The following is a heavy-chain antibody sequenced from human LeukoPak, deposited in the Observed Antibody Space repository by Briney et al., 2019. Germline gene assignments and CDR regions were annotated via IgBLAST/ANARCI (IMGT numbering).Heavy chain of an antibody. CDR3: ARAQGYSSGWDFQH. V-gene: IGHV4-59*01. CDR1: GGAISTYY. Sequence: SETLSLTCTVSGGAISTYYWSRIRRTPGMGLEWIGYIYYTGSTNYNPSLKSRVTISVDASKNQFSLKMSSMTAADTAVYYCARAQGYSSGWDFQHWGQGTLVTVSS. D-gene: IGHD6-19*01. J-gene: IGHJ1*01. CDR2: IYYTGST.